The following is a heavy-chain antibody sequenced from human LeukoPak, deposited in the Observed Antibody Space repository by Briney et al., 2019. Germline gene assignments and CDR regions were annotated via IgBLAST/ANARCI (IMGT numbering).Heavy chain of an antibody. CDR2: IIPIFGTA. J-gene: IGHJ4*02. V-gene: IGHV1-69*13. CDR1: GGTFSSYA. Sequence: SVKVSCKASGGTFSSYAISRVRQAPGQGLEWMGGIIPIFGTANYAQKFQGRVTITADESTSTAYMELSSLRSEDTAVYYCARMLVRDGYAPGSHFDYWGQGTLVTVSS. D-gene: IGHD5-24*01. CDR3: ARMLVRDGYAPGSHFDY.